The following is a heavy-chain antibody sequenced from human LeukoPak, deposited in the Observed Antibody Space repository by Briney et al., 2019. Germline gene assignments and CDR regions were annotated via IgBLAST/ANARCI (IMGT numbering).Heavy chain of an antibody. V-gene: IGHV3-48*03. Sequence: GGPLRLSCTAPGFTFSGYEMTWVRQAPGKGLECMSYISVNGGAMHYADSVRGRLTTSRDDAKNSLYLHMNSLRVEDTAIYYCARKTDRLGAVGRDRYFDLWGRGTLITVSS. D-gene: IGHD6-13*01. CDR1: GFTFSGYE. CDR2: ISVNGGAM. CDR3: ARKTDRLGAVGRDRYFDL. J-gene: IGHJ2*01.